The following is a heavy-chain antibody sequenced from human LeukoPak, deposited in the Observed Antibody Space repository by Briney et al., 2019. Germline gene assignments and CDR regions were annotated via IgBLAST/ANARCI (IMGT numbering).Heavy chain of an antibody. D-gene: IGHD3-22*01. CDR3: ASSITMIVADALDI. CDR1: GCRFTSYW. CDR2: IYPGDSDT. V-gene: IGHV5-51*01. Sequence: GESLQISCKGSGCRFTSYWIGWVRQLPGKGLEWMGNIYPGDSDTRYSPSFQGQVTISADKSISTAYLQWSSLKASDTAMYYCASSITMIVADALDIWGQGTMVTDSS. J-gene: IGHJ3*02.